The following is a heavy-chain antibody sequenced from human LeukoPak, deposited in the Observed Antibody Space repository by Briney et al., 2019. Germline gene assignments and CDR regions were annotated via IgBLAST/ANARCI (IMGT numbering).Heavy chain of an antibody. CDR3: ARGASAGTVPDH. J-gene: IGHJ4*02. CDR2: IRSKDYGGTP. D-gene: IGHD6-13*01. CDR1: GFTFGDYA. Sequence: PGGSLRLSCSGSGFTFGDYAVNWVRQAPGKGLEWVGFIRSKDYGGTPEYAASVRDRFTIPRDDSKSIAYLQMNSLKTEDTGVYHCARGASAGTVPDHWGQGTLVTVSS. V-gene: IGHV3-49*04.